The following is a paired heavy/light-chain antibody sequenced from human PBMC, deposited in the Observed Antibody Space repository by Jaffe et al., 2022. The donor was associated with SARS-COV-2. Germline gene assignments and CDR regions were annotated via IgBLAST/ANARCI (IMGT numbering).Heavy chain of an antibody. Sequence: QVQLQESGPGLVKPSETLSLTCTVSGAFINSHYWSWIRQPPGKGLEWIGYVSYSGNTNYNASLKSRVTVSLDTSKNQVSLKLTSVTAADTAVYYCARHEAYFHPWGQGTLVTVSS. J-gene: IGHJ1*01. V-gene: IGHV4-59*08. CDR3: ARHEAYFHP. CDR2: VSYSGNT. CDR1: GAFINSHY.
Light chain of an antibody. Sequence: QSVLTQPPSVSAAPGQKVTISCSGSSSNIGSNYVSWYQQVPGTAPKFLIYDNSERPSGIPDRFSGSRSGTSATLGITGLQTGDEAEYYCATWDNSLSAVVFGGGTKLTVL. CDR3: ATWDNSLSAVV. V-gene: IGLV1-51*01. CDR1: SSNIGSNY. CDR2: DNS. J-gene: IGLJ2*01.